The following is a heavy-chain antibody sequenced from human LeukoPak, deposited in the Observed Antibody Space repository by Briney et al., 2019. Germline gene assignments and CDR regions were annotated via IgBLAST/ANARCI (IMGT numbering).Heavy chain of an antibody. CDR2: ISSNGGST. Sequence: PGGSLRLSCAASGFTFSSYAMHWVRQVPGKGLEYVSAISSNGGSTYYANSVKGRFTISRDNSKNTLYLQMNSLRAEDTAVYYCARGSTYYYYYYMDVWGKGTTVTVSS. J-gene: IGHJ6*03. V-gene: IGHV3-64*01. CDR3: ARGSTYYYYYYMDV. CDR1: GFTFSSYA.